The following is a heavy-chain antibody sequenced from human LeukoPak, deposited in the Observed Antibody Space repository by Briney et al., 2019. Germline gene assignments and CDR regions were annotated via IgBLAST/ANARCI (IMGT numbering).Heavy chain of an antibody. CDR2: ISGSGGGT. CDR1: GFIFSSYG. V-gene: IGHV3-23*01. CDR3: AKVPGGYCSGGSCYWAKDY. D-gene: IGHD2-15*01. J-gene: IGHJ4*02. Sequence: GGSLRLSCAASGFIFSSYGMSWVRQAPGKGLEWVSAISGSGGGTYYAGSVQGRFTISRDNSKNTLYLQMNSLRADDTAVYYCAKVPGGYCSGGSCYWAKDYWGQGTLVTVSS.